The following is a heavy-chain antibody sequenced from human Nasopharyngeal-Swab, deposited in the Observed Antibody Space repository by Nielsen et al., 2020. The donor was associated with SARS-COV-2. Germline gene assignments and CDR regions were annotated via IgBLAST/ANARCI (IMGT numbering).Heavy chain of an antibody. J-gene: IGHJ3*02. CDR1: GFTFSSYA. CDR2: ISGSGGST. V-gene: IGHV3-23*01. Sequence: GEALKISCAASGFTFSSYAMSWVRQAPGKGLGWVSAISGSGGSTYYADSVKGRFTISRDNSKNTLYLQMNSLRAEDTAVYYCAKAHVVVVAATQDAFDIWGQGTMVTVSS. D-gene: IGHD2-15*01. CDR3: AKAHVVVVAATQDAFDI.